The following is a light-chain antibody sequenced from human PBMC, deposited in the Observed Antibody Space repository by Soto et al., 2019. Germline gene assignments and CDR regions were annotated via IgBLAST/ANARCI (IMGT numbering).Light chain of an antibody. J-gene: IGLJ3*02. Sequence: QSVLTQSPSVSGAPGQRVTISCTGSSSNIGAGYDVHWYQQLPGTAPKLLIYGNINRPSGVPDRFSGSKSGTSASLAITGLQAEDEADYYCQSYDISLSGSVFGGGTKLTVL. V-gene: IGLV1-40*01. CDR1: SSNIGAGYD. CDR2: GNI. CDR3: QSYDISLSGSV.